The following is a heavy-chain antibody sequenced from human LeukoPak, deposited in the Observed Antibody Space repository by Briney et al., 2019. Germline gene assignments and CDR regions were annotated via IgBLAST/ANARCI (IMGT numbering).Heavy chain of an antibody. V-gene: IGHV3-48*01. CDR1: GFTFNKYS. J-gene: IGHJ3*02. D-gene: IGHD2-21*02. CDR2: ISGTSRTI. Sequence: GGSLRLSCVASGFTFNKYSMNWVRQAPGKGLQWLSYISGTSRTIYYADSVKGRFAISRDNARNSLYLQMSSLRVEDTAVYYCAKGLAYCGGDCYEDAFDIWGQGTMVTVSS. CDR3: AKGLAYCGGDCYEDAFDI.